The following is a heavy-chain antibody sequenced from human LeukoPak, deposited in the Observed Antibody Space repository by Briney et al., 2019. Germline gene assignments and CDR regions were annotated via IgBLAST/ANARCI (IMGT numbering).Heavy chain of an antibody. Sequence: PSETLSLTCTVSGGSISSSSYYWGWIRPPPGKGLEWFGSICYSGSTYYNPSLKGRVTISVDTSKNQFSLKLSSVTAADTAVYYCARHSVEYSSSSAGWFDPWGQGTLVTVSS. V-gene: IGHV4-39*01. CDR1: GGSISSSSYY. J-gene: IGHJ5*02. CDR2: ICYSGST. CDR3: ARHSVEYSSSSAGWFDP. D-gene: IGHD6-6*01.